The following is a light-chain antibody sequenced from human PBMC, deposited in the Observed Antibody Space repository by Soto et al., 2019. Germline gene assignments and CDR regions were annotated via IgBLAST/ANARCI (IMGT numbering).Light chain of an antibody. CDR3: CSSADSSTFAPHV. Sequence: QSVLTQPASVSGSPGQSIAISCTGTSSDVGSYNLVSWYQQHPGKAPKLMIYEVSKRPSGVSNRFSGSKSGNTASLTISGLQAEDEADYNGCSSADSSTFAPHVFRTSTKVPV. CDR2: EVS. CDR1: SSDVGSYNL. V-gene: IGLV2-23*02. J-gene: IGLJ1*01.